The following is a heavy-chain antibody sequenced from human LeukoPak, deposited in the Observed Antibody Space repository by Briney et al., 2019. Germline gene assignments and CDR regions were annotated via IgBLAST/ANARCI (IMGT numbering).Heavy chain of an antibody. CDR1: AYTFTGYC. V-gene: IGHV1-46*01. Sequence: ASVTLSCTASAYTFTGYCMHWVRHAPGQGIEWMGWIYPNSGGSTSYAQKFQGRVTMTRDMSTSTVYMELSSLRSEDTAVYYCARVRYNWNYAVGYWGQGTLVTVSS. CDR2: IYPNSGGST. CDR3: ARVRYNWNYAVGY. D-gene: IGHD1-7*01. J-gene: IGHJ4*02.